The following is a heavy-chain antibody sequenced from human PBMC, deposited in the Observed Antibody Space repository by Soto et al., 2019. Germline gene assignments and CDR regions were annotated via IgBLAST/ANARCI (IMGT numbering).Heavy chain of an antibody. CDR1: GFTFSNSW. V-gene: IGHV3-7*01. CDR2: IKEDGSQR. J-gene: IGHJ5*02. D-gene: IGHD4-17*01. Sequence: EVQLVESGGGLVQPGGSLRLSCVGSGFTFSNSWMTWVRQAPGKRLESVAKIKEDGSQREYVDSVKGRFTISRDNAEKSLYLQMNSLRVEDTAVYYCARERSHGAWPWFEPWGQGTLGTVSS. CDR3: ARERSHGAWPWFEP.